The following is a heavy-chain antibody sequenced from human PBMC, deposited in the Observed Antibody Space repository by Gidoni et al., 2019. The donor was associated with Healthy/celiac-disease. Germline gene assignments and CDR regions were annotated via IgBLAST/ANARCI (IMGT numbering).Heavy chain of an antibody. J-gene: IGHJ4*02. CDR3: ARVRDVLVGATRTLDY. D-gene: IGHD1-26*01. CDR2: ISSSSSYI. Sequence: EVQLVASGGGLVKPGGSLRLSCAAPGSTFSSYSMNWVRQAPGTGLEWVSSISSSSSYIDYADSVKGRFTISRDNAKNSLYLQMNSLRAEDTAVYYCARVRDVLVGATRTLDYWGQGTLVTVSS. V-gene: IGHV3-21*01. CDR1: GSTFSSYS.